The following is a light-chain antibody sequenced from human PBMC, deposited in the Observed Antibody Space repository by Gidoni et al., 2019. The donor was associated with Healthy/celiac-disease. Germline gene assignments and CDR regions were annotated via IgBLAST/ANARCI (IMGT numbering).Light chain of an antibody. CDR1: QSGSSSY. Sequence: EIVSTQSPGTLSLSPGERATLSCRASQSGSSSYLAWYQQKPGQAPRLLIYGASSRATGIPDRFSGSGSGTDFTLTISRLEPEDFAVYYCQQYGSSPQTFGQGTKVEIK. V-gene: IGKV3-20*01. CDR3: QQYGSSPQT. J-gene: IGKJ1*01. CDR2: GAS.